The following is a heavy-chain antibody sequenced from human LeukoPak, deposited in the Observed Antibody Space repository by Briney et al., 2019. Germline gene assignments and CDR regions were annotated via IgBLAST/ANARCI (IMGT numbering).Heavy chain of an antibody. CDR1: GFTFSSYG. V-gene: IGHV3-30*02. CDR2: IRYDGSDK. CDR3: ARDPGSSGQFDY. Sequence: GGSLRLSCAASGFTFSSYGMHWVRQAPGKGPEWVAFIRYDGSDKYYADSVKGRFTISRDNSKNTLSLQMSRLRGDDTAVYYCARDPGSSGQFDYWGQGTLVTVSS. D-gene: IGHD6-19*01. J-gene: IGHJ4*02.